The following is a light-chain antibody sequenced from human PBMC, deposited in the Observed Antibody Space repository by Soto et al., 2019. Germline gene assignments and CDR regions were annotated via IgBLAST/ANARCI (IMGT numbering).Light chain of an antibody. CDR1: RGISNY. CDR2: AAS. V-gene: IGKV1-27*01. J-gene: IGKJ4*01. Sequence: DVQITQSPSSLSASVGDRVTITCRASRGISNYLAWYQQKPGKVPKLLIYAASTLQSGVPSRFSGSGSGTDFTLTISSLQSEDFAVYYCQQYNNWPLTFGGGTKVDIK. CDR3: QQYNNWPLT.